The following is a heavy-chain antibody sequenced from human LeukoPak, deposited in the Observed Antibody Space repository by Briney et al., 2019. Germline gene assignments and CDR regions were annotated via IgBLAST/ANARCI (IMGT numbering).Heavy chain of an antibody. CDR1: GFSLSTSGMG. Sequence: SGPTLVKPTQTLTLTCTFSGFSLSTSGMGVGWIRQPPGKAREWLTLIYWNDDKRYSPSLKSRLTITKDTSRNQLVLTMTNMDPVDTATYYCARKRHGSGFTSFDYWGQGTLVTVSP. D-gene: IGHD3-3*01. CDR3: ARKRHGSGFTSFDY. V-gene: IGHV2-5*01. J-gene: IGHJ4*02. CDR2: IYWNDDK.